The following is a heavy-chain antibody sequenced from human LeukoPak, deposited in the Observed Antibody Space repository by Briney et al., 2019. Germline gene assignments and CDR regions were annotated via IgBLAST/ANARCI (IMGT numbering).Heavy chain of an antibody. V-gene: IGHV1-69*01. Sequence: SVKVSCKASGGTSSRYAISWVRQAPGQGLEWMGGIIPIFGTSSSAQKFQGRVTITADESTSTAYMELSSLRSEDTAVYYCARGLGSSGYYAFDIWGQGTMVTVSS. CDR3: ARGLGSSGYYAFDI. CDR2: IIPIFGTS. D-gene: IGHD3-22*01. CDR1: GGTSSRYA. J-gene: IGHJ3*02.